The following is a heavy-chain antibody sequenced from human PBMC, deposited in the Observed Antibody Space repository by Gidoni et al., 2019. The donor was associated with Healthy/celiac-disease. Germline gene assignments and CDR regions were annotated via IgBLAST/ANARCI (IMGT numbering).Heavy chain of an antibody. CDR1: GSTFTSYA. J-gene: IGHJ3*02. V-gene: IGHV1-3*01. D-gene: IGHD2-15*01. Sequence: QVQLVQSGAEVKKPGASVKVSCKASGSTFTSYAMHWVRQAPGQRLEWMGWINAGNGNTKYSQKFQGRVTITRDTSASTAYMELSSLRSEDTAVYYCARDPGGNADDAFDIWGQGTMVTVSS. CDR2: INAGNGNT. CDR3: ARDPGGNADDAFDI.